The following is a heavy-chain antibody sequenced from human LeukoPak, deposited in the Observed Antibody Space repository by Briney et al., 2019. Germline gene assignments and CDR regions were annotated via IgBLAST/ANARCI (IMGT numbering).Heavy chain of an antibody. CDR3: ARGGKWLLLRVLDY. Sequence: SETLSLTCAVYGGSFSGYYWSWIRQPPGKGLEWIGEINHSGSTNYNPSLTSRVTISVDTSKNQFSLKLSSVTAADTAVYYCARGGKWLLLRVLDYWGQGTLVTVSS. V-gene: IGHV4-34*01. CDR2: INHSGST. J-gene: IGHJ4*02. D-gene: IGHD3-22*01. CDR1: GGSFSGYY.